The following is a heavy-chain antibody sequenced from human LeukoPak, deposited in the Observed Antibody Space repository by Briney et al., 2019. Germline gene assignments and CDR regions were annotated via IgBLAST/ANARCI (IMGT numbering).Heavy chain of an antibody. D-gene: IGHD3-22*01. CDR3: ARATTYYYDRSGYPQTLDY. Sequence: GRSLRLSCAASGFTFSSYGMHWVRQAPGKGLEWVAVISYDGSNKYYADSVKGRFTISRDNSKNTLYLQMNSLRAEDTAVYYCARATTYYYDRSGYPQTLDYWGQGTLVTVSS. J-gene: IGHJ4*02. V-gene: IGHV3-30*03. CDR2: ISYDGSNK. CDR1: GFTFSSYG.